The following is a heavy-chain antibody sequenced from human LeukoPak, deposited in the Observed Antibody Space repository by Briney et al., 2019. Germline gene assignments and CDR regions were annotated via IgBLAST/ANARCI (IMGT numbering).Heavy chain of an antibody. Sequence: GASVKVSCKASGGTFSSYAISWVRQAPGQGLEWMGGIIPIFGTANYAQKFQGRVTMTRNTSISTAYMELSSLRSEDTAVYYCARVDYESSWYFDLWGRGTLVTVSS. CDR2: IIPIFGTA. CDR3: ARVDYESSWYFDL. J-gene: IGHJ2*01. CDR1: GGTFSSYA. V-gene: IGHV1-69*05. D-gene: IGHD4-17*01.